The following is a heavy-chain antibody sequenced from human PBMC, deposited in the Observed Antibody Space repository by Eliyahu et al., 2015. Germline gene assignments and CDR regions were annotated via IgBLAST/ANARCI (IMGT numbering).Heavy chain of an antibody. D-gene: IGHD1-1*01. CDR3: ARDSKLERDHLHAFDM. Sequence: QVLLEQSGAEVKKPGASVKVSCKASGYSFSNYGISWVRQVPGQGLEWMGWISTYNGDTDFAQKVQGRVSMTTDSSTSTAYLELWSLRSDDTAVYYCARDSKLERDHLHAFDMWGQGTRVTVSS. CDR1: GYSFSNYG. CDR2: ISTYNGDT. J-gene: IGHJ3*02. V-gene: IGHV1-18*01.